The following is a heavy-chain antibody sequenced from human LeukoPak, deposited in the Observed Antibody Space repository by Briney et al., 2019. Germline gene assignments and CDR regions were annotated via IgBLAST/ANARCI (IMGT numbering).Heavy chain of an antibody. CDR1: GYTFTSYG. J-gene: IGHJ4*02. Sequence: ASVKVSCKASGYTFTSYGISWVRQAPGQGLEWMGWISAYNGNTNYAQKLQGRVTMTTDTSTSTAYTELRSLRSDDTAVYYCARGFPSVTIFGVVHFDYWGQGTLVTVSS. D-gene: IGHD3-3*01. V-gene: IGHV1-18*01. CDR2: ISAYNGNT. CDR3: ARGFPSVTIFGVVHFDY.